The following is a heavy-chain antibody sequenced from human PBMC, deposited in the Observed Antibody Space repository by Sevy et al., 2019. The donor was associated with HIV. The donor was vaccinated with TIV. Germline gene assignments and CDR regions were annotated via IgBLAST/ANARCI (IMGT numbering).Heavy chain of an antibody. J-gene: IGHJ6*02. V-gene: IGHV3-21*01. CDR3: ARDLDYGDPYGMDV. D-gene: IGHD4-17*01. Sequence: GGSLRLSCVASGFTFSSYSMNWVRQAPGKGLEWVSSISSSSSYIYYADSVKGRFTISRDNAKNSLYLQMNSLRAEDTAVYYCARDLDYGDPYGMDVWGQGTTVTVSS. CDR2: ISSSSSYI. CDR1: GFTFSSYS.